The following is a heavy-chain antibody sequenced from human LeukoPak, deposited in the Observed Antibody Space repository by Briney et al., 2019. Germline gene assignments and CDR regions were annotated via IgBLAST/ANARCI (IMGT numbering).Heavy chain of an antibody. CDR1: GFAFGEYW. V-gene: IGHV3-74*01. CDR2: IFTDGSNV. CDR3: ARDCGYGYAIDS. Sequence: GGSLRLSCDASGFAFGEYWMHWVRQAPGKGPEWVSRIFTDGSNVTHADSVRGRFTTSRDDAKSTLYLQMNSLRVEDTAVYYCARDCGYGYAIDSWGQGILVTVSS. J-gene: IGHJ4*02. D-gene: IGHD5-18*01.